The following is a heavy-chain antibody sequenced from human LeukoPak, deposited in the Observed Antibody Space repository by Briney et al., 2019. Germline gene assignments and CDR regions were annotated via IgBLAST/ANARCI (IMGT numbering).Heavy chain of an antibody. D-gene: IGHD6-19*01. CDR2: IRSIGDR. CDR1: GFTFGDYD. J-gene: IGHJ3*02. CDR3: ARVYSSGWYANAFDI. V-gene: IGHV3-13*01. Sequence: PGGSLRLSCAASGFTFGDYDMHWVRQPTGKGLEWVSAIRSIGDRFYSGSVKGRFTISRENANNTLYLQMNSLRVGDTAVYYCARVYSSGWYANAFDIWGQGTMDIVSS.